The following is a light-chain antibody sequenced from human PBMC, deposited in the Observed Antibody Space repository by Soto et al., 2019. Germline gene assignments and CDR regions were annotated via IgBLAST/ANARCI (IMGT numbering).Light chain of an antibody. CDR1: ESIRTW. V-gene: IGKV1-5*01. CDR3: QKYNSYPIN. CDR2: DAS. Sequence: DIQMTPSPSTLSASILYRVNITCRSSESIRTWLAWYQHKPGKAPKFLIYDASSLESGVPSRFSGSGSGTEFTLTISSLQPDDFATYYCQKYNSYPINFGQGTRLEIK. J-gene: IGKJ5*01.